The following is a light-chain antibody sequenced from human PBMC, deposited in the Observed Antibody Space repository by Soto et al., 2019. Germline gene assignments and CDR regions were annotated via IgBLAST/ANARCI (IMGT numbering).Light chain of an antibody. CDR1: SSNIGAGYD. V-gene: IGLV1-40*01. CDR2: DNA. J-gene: IGLJ2*01. Sequence: QSVPTQPPSVSGAPGQGVTISCTGSSSNIGAGYDVHWYQQLPGTAPKLLIYDNANRPSGVPDRFSGSKSATSASLAITGLQAEDEADYYCQSYDSSMTAVAFGGGTKLTVL. CDR3: QSYDSSMTAVA.